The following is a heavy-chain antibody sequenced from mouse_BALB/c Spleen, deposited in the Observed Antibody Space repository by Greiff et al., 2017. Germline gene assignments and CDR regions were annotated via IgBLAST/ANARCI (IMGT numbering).Heavy chain of an antibody. CDR3: ARGPFDY. Sequence: QVQLKQSGAELAKPGASVKMSCKASGYTFTSYWMHWVKQWPGQGLEWIGYINPSTGYTEYNQKFKDKATLTADKSSSTAYMQLSSLTSEDSAVYYCARGPFDYWGQGTTLTVSS. CDR1: GYTFTSYW. J-gene: IGHJ2*01. V-gene: IGHV1-7*01. CDR2: INPSTGYT.